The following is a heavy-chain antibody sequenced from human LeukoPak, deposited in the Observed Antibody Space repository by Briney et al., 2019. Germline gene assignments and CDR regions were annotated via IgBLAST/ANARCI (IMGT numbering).Heavy chain of an antibody. CDR1: GGSISSGGYS. V-gene: IGHV4-30-2*01. CDR2: IYHSGIT. CDR3: AREKRYCSGGSCYSDDWFDP. J-gene: IGHJ5*02. D-gene: IGHD2-15*01. Sequence: SETLSLTCAVSGGSISSGGYSWSWIRQPPGKGLEWIGYIYHSGITYHNPSLKSRVTISVDRSKTQFSLKLSSVTAADTALYYCAREKRYCSGGSCYSDDWFDPWGQGALVTVSS.